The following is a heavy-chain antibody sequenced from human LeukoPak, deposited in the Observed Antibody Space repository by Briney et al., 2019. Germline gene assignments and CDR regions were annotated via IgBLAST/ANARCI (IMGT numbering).Heavy chain of an antibody. CDR2: ISSAGTT. V-gene: IGHV3-66*01. CDR3: ARDLEAANTYYFDY. D-gene: IGHD6-13*01. CDR1: GFTVSSSY. J-gene: IGHJ4*02. Sequence: PGGSLRLSCAASGFTVSSSYMSWVRQAPGKGLEWVSIISSAGTTYYADSVKGRFTISRDNSKNTVYLPVNSLRDEDTAVYYCARDLEAANTYYFDYWGQGTMVTVSS.